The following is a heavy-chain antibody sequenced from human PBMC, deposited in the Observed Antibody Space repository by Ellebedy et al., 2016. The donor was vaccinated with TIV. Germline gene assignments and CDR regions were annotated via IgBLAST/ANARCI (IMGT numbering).Heavy chain of an antibody. CDR2: INPSGGST. V-gene: IGHV1-46*01. Sequence: ASVKVSXXASGYTFTSYYMHWVRQAPGQGLEWMGIINPSGGSTSYAQKFQGRFTMTRDTSTSTVYVELSSLRSEDTAVYYCASGITNKGHAFDIWGQGTMVTVSS. CDR1: GYTFTSYY. CDR3: ASGITNKGHAFDI. J-gene: IGHJ3*02. D-gene: IGHD3-10*01.